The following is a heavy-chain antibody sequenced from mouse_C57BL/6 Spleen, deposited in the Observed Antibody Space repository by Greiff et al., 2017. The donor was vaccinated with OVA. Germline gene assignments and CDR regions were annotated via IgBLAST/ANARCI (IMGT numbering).Heavy chain of an antibody. J-gene: IGHJ4*01. D-gene: IGHD4-1*01. CDR2: IDPSDSYT. CDR1: GYTFTSYW. Sequence: QVQLQQPGAELVKPGASVKLSCKASGYTFTSYWMQWVKQRPGQGLEWIGEIDPSDSYTNYNQKFKGKATLTVDTSSSTAYMQLSSLTSEDSAVYYCARKNPNWDEAMDYWGQGTSVTVSS. CDR3: ARKNPNWDEAMDY. V-gene: IGHV1-50*01.